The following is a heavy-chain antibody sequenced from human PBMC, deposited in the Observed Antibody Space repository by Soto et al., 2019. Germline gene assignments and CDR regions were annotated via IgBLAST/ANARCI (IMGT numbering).Heavy chain of an antibody. CDR1: GFTFNYYG. V-gene: IGHV3-33*01. CDR3: ARDNSYDFWSDYDSGILDY. CDR2: IHYDGSNQ. J-gene: IGHJ4*02. Sequence: GGSLRLSCATSGFTFNYYGVHWVRQAPGKGLEWVAVIHYDGSNQYYADSVKGRFTISRDNSENTVYLQMNSLRVEDTGVYYCARDNSYDFWSDYDSGILDYWGQGTLVTVSS. D-gene: IGHD3-3*01.